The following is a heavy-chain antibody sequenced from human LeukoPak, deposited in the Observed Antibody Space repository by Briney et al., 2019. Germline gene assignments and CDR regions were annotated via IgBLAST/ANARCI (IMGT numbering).Heavy chain of an antibody. V-gene: IGHV3-23*01. J-gene: IGHJ4*02. CDR2: ISGSGGST. D-gene: IGHD3-22*01. Sequence: PGGSLRFSCAASGFTFSSYSLSWVRQAPGKGLEGVSAISGSGGSTYYVDSVKGRFTISRDNSENTLYLQMSSLRAEDTAVYYCAKERDTRGYFDYWGQGALVTVSS. CDR1: GFTFSSYS. CDR3: AKERDTRGYFDY.